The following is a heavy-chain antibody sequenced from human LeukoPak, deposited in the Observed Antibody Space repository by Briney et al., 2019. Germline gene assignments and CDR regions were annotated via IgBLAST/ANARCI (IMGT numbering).Heavy chain of an antibody. J-gene: IGHJ6*02. CDR3: ARDGYYYGMDV. CDR2: IRSSGSTI. V-gene: IGHV3-48*03. Sequence: GGSLRLSCVASGFTFSSYEMNWVRQAPGKGLEWVSYIRSSGSTIYYADSVKGRFTISRDNAKNSLYLQMNSLRAEDTAVYYCARDGYYYGMDVWGQGTTVTVSS. CDR1: GFTFSSYE.